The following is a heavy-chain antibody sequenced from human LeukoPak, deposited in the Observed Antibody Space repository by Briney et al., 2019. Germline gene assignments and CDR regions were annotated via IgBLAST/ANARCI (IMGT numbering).Heavy chain of an antibody. CDR1: GFTVSSNY. D-gene: IGHD2/OR15-2a*01. CDR2: IYSGGST. V-gene: IGHV3-53*01. CDR3: AREWGNSYMDV. Sequence: GGSLRLSCAASGFTVSSNYMSWVRQAPGKGLEWVSVIYSGGSTYYADSVKGRFTTSRDNSKNTLYLQMNSLRAEDTAVYYCAREWGNSYMDVWGKGTTVTVSS. J-gene: IGHJ6*03.